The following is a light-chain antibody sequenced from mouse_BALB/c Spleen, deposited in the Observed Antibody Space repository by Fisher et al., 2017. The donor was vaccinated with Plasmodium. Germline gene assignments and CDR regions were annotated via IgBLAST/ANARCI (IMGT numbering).Light chain of an antibody. V-gene: IGKV5-43*01. J-gene: IGKJ5*01. Sequence: PGDSVSLSCRASQFISNNLHWYQQKSLESPRLLIKYASQSISGIPSRFSGSGSVTDFTLSNNSVETEDFGMYFCQQSNSWPLTFGVGTKLELK. CDR1: QFISNN. CDR3: QQSNSWPLT. CDR2: YAS.